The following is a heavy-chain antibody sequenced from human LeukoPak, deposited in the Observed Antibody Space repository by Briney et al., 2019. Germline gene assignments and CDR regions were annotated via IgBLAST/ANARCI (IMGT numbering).Heavy chain of an antibody. CDR1: GFTFSSYW. D-gene: IGHD6-13*01. J-gene: IGHJ4*02. CDR2: IKQDGSEK. CDR3: ARVEAAAGIFYDY. V-gene: IGHV3-7*01. Sequence: GGSLRLSCAASGFTFSSYWMTWARQAPGKGLEWVANIKQDGSEKYYVDSVKGRFTISRDNAKNSLYLQMNSLRAEDTAVYYCARVEAAAGIFYDYWGQGTLVTVSS.